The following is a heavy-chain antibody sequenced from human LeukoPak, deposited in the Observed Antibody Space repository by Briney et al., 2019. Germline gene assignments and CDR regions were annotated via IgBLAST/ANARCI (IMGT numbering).Heavy chain of an antibody. CDR1: GGTFSSYA. V-gene: IGHV1-69*06. J-gene: IGHJ4*02. Sequence: ASVKVSCKASGGTFSSYAISWVRQAPGQGLEWMGGIIPIFGTANYAQKFQGRVTITADKSTSTAYMELSSLRSEDMAVYYCARGGASSSWYYWIYFDYWGQGTLVTVSS. D-gene: IGHD6-13*01. CDR2: IIPIFGTA. CDR3: ARGGASSSWYYWIYFDY.